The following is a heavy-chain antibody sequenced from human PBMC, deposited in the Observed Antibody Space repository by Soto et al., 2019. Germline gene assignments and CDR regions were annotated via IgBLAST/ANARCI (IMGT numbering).Heavy chain of an antibody. D-gene: IGHD6-13*01. CDR1: GGSISSYY. Sequence: QVQLQESGPGLVKPSETLSLTCTVSGGSISSYYWSWIRQPPGKGLEWIGYVYYSGTTNYNPSLKSRVTISVDTSKNQFSLKLSSVTAADTAVYYCASRGSSWWYFDDWGQGTLVTVSS. CDR2: VYYSGTT. CDR3: ASRGSSWWYFDD. J-gene: IGHJ4*02. V-gene: IGHV4-59*08.